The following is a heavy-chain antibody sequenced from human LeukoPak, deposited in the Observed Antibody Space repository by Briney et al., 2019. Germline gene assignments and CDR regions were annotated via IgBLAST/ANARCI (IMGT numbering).Heavy chain of an antibody. J-gene: IGHJ4*02. D-gene: IGHD6-19*01. V-gene: IGHV4-34*01. CDR3: AGGKTVAGTIGGVNY. Sequence: PSETLSLTCAVYGGSFSGYYWSWIRQPPGKGLEWIGEINHSGSTNYNPSLKSRVTISVDTSKSQFSLKLSSVTAADTAVYYCAGGKTVAGTIGGVNYWGQGTLVTVSS. CDR1: GGSFSGYY. CDR2: INHSGST.